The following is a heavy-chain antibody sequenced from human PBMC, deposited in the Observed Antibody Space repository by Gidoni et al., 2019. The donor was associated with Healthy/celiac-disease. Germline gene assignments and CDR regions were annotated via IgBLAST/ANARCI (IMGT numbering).Heavy chain of an antibody. V-gene: IGHV1-69*01. J-gene: IGHJ4*02. D-gene: IGHD2-2*02. CDR1: GGTFSSYA. Sequence: QVQLVQSGAEVKKPGSSVKVSCKASGGTFSSYAISWVRQAPGQGLEWMGGIIPIFGTANYAQKFQGRVTITADESTSTAYMELSNLRSEDTAVYYCARAGEPAAILYYFDYWGQGTLVTVSS. CDR3: ARAGEPAAILYYFDY. CDR2: IIPIFGTA.